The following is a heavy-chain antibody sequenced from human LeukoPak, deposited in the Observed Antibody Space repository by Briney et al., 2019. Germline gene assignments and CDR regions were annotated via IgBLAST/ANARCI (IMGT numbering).Heavy chain of an antibody. V-gene: IGHV3-23*01. Sequence: PGGSLRLSCAASGFTFSSYAMSWVRQAPGKGLEWVSAISGSGGSTYYADSVKGRFTISRDNSKNTLYLQMNSLRAEDTAVYYCAKAILYSSSWYRKDFDYWGQGTLVTVSS. D-gene: IGHD6-13*01. CDR3: AKAILYSSSWYRKDFDY. CDR2: ISGSGGST. CDR1: GFTFSSYA. J-gene: IGHJ4*02.